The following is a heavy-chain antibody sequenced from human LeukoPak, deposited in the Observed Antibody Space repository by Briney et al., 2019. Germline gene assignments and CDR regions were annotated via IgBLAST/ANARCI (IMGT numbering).Heavy chain of an antibody. V-gene: IGHV3-11*04. CDR1: GFSLSDNY. D-gene: IGHD1-1*01. Sequence: GGSLRLSCAAYGFSLSDNYMTWIRQVPGKGLEWVSYIDSPATSIYYAESVKGRLTISRDNARNSLFLQMNSLRAEDMVVDYCARSKGYNHDAPYYCYYYMDLWGQGTTVTVSS. CDR2: IDSPATSI. J-gene: IGHJ6*03. CDR3: ARSKGYNHDAPYYCYYYMDL.